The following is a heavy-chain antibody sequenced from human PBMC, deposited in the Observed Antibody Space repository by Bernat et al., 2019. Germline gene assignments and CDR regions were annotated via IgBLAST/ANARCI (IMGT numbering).Heavy chain of an antibody. CDR1: GFNFNDYW. J-gene: IGHJ4*02. CDR2: ISSDKSAQ. V-gene: IGHV3-7*03. Sequence: EVQMVESGGKLVQPGGSLRLACVVSGFNFNDYWMTWVRQAPGKGLEWVDTISSDKSAQHYVDSVKGRFFISRDKAEYSLYLQMNSLRAEDTAVYYCTKNSGYYRLDHWGQGALVTVSS. CDR3: TKNSGYYRLDH. D-gene: IGHD5-12*01.